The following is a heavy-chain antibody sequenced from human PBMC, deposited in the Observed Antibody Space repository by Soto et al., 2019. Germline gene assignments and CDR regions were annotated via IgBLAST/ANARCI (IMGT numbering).Heavy chain of an antibody. CDR2: ISYDGSNK. D-gene: IGHD2-8*02. V-gene: IGHV3-30-3*01. CDR3: PTGPHYYYYGMDV. J-gene: IGHJ6*02. Sequence: QVQLVESGGGVVQPGRSLRLSCAASGFTFSSYAMHWVRQAPGKGLEWVAVISYDGSNKYYADSVKGRFTISRDNSKNTLYLHTNSLEAEETAVYYCPTGPHYYYYGMDVWGQGTTVTVSS. CDR1: GFTFSSYA.